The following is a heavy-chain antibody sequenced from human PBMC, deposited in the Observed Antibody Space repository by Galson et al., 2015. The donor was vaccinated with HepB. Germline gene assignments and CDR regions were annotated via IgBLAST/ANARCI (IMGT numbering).Heavy chain of an antibody. J-gene: IGHJ4*02. V-gene: IGHV3-30-3*01. CDR2: ISYDGSNK. CDR1: GFTFSSYA. CDR3: ATSIMGAVHYFDY. Sequence: SLRLSCAASGFTFSSYAMHWVRQAPGKGLEWVAVISYDGSNKYYADSVKGRFTISRDNSKNTLYLQMNSLRAEDTAVYYCATSIMGAVHYFDYWGQGTLVTVSS. D-gene: IGHD1-26*01.